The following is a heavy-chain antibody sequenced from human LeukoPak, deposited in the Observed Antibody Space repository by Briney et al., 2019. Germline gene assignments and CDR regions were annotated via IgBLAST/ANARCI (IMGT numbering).Heavy chain of an antibody. D-gene: IGHD5-24*01. V-gene: IGHV3-30*18. CDR1: GFTFSSYG. J-gene: IGHJ4*02. CDR2: ISYDGSNK. Sequence: GGSLRPSCAASGFTFSSYGMHWVRQAPGKGLEWVAVISYDGSNKYYADSVKGRFTISRDNSKNTLYLQMNSLRAEDTAVYYCAKAGMAGPPYWGQGTLVTISS. CDR3: AKAGMAGPPY.